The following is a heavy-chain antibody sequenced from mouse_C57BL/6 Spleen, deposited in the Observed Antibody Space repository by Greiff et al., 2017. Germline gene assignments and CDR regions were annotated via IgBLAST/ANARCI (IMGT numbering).Heavy chain of an antibody. V-gene: IGHV3-6*01. CDR2: ISYDGSN. D-gene: IGHD1-2*01. Sequence: EVKLQESGPGLVKPSQSLSLTCSVTGYSITSGYYWNWIRQFPGNKLEWMGYISYDGSNNYNPSLKNRISITRDTSKNQFFLKLNSVTTEDTATYYCARGDLLRPLDYWGQGTTLTVSS. CDR1: GYSITSGYY. CDR3: ARGDLLRPLDY. J-gene: IGHJ2*01.